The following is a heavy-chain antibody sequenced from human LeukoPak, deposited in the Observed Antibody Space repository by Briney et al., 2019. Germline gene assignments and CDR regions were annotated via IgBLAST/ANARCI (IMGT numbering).Heavy chain of an antibody. CDR2: ISYDGSNK. V-gene: IGHV3-30*18. Sequence: GGSLRLSCTASGFRFPDYAMTWVRQAPGKGLEWVAVISYDGSNKYYADSVKGRFTISRDNSKNTLYLQMNSLRAEDTAVYYCAKEGPGMYYRAMDYWGQGTLVTVSS. D-gene: IGHD2-8*01. J-gene: IGHJ4*02. CDR3: AKEGPGMYYRAMDY. CDR1: GFRFPDYA.